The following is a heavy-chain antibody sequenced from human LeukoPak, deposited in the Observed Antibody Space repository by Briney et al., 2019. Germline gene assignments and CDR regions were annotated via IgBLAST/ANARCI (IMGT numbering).Heavy chain of an antibody. CDR3: ARDLNFGDDY. CDR2: ISSTSNYI. D-gene: IGHD3-3*01. Sequence: PGGSLRLSCAASGLTFSTYNMNWVRQAPGKGLEWVSFISSTSNYIYYADSVKGRFTISRDNAKNSLYLQMNSLRAEDTAVYYCARDLNFGDDYWDQGTLVTVSS. J-gene: IGHJ4*02. CDR1: GLTFSTYN. V-gene: IGHV3-21*01.